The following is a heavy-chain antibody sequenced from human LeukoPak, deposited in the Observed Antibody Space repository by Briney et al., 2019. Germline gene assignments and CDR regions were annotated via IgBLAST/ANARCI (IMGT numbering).Heavy chain of an antibody. V-gene: IGHV4-59*01. CDR3: ARDRKAVAAFYWYFDL. CDR2: IYYSGNT. J-gene: IGHJ2*01. D-gene: IGHD6-19*01. Sequence: PSETLSLTCTVSGGSISSYYWSWIRQPPGKGLEWIGYIYYSGNTNYNPSLKSRVTISADTSKNQFSLKLSSVTAADTAVYYCARDRKAVAAFYWYFDLWGRGTLVTVSS. CDR1: GGSISSYY.